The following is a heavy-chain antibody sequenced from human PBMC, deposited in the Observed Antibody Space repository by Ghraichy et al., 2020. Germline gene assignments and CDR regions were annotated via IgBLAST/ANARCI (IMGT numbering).Heavy chain of an antibody. Sequence: SETLSLTCAVYGGSFSGYYWSWIRQPPGKGLEWIGEINHSGSTNYNPSLKSRVTISVDTSKHQFSLKLSSVTAADTAVYYCARVSGMTTVARGWFDPWGQGTLVTVSS. CDR2: INHSGST. J-gene: IGHJ5*02. CDR3: ARVSGMTTVARGWFDP. CDR1: GGSFSGYY. D-gene: IGHD4-17*01. V-gene: IGHV4-34*01.